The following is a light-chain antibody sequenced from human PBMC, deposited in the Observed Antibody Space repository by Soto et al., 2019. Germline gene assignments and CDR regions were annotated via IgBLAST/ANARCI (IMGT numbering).Light chain of an antibody. CDR1: QSVRSS. CDR2: DAS. J-gene: IGKJ1*01. Sequence: EIVMTQSPCTLSVSLGERATLFCRASQSVRSSLAWYQQKPGRAPRLFIYDASTRASGIPARFSGSGSGTEFTLTISSLQPEDFAVYYCQQYTSWPETFGQGTKVEIK. V-gene: IGKV3-15*01. CDR3: QQYTSWPET.